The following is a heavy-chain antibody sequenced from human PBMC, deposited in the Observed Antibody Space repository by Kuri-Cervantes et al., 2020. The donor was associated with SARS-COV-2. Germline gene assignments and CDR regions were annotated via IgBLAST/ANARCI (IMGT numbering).Heavy chain of an antibody. CDR3: ARDRGGAAAGNRGYYYYYGMDV. D-gene: IGHD6-13*01. V-gene: IGHV3-33*01. Sequence: GGSLRPSCAPSGFTFSSYAMHWVRQAPGKGLEWVAVIWYDGSNKYYADSVKGRFTISRDNSKNTLYLQMNSLRAEDTAVYYCARDRGGAAAGNRGYYYYYGMDVWGQGTTVTVSS. CDR2: IWYDGSNK. J-gene: IGHJ6*02. CDR1: GFTFSSYA.